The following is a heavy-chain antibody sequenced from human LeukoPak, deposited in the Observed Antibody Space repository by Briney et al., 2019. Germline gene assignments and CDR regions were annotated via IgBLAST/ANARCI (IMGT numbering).Heavy chain of an antibody. D-gene: IGHD1-7*01. J-gene: IGHJ3*02. Sequence: SETLSLTCTVPGGSISSYYWSWIRQPPGKGLEWIGYIYYSGSTNYNPSLKSRVTISVDTSKNQFSLKLSSVTAADTAVYYCASGWNYPDAFDIWGQGTMVTVSS. V-gene: IGHV4-59*01. CDR2: IYYSGST. CDR1: GGSISSYY. CDR3: ASGWNYPDAFDI.